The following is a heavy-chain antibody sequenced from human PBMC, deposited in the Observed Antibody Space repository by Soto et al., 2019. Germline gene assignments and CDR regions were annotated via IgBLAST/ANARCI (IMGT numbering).Heavy chain of an antibody. Sequence: GGSLRLSCVGSGVDFRGSYMNWIRQAPGKGLEWISYISDTGRTIHYADSVKGRFVISRDNSKDSLYLQMNDLRADDTAVYYCAGFNEGSIVGLRWLDPWGQGARVTVSS. CDR3: AGFNEGSIVGLRWLDP. V-gene: IGHV3-11*01. D-gene: IGHD1-26*01. CDR1: GVDFRGSY. CDR2: ISDTGRTI. J-gene: IGHJ5*01.